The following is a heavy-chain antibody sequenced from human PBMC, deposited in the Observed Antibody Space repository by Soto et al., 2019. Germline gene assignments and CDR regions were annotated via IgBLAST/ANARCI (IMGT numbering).Heavy chain of an antibody. V-gene: IGHV4-4*07. D-gene: IGHD2-15*01. CDR1: GGSISSYY. Sequence: ETLSLTCTVSGGSISSYYWSWIRQPAGKELEWIGRIYTSGSTNYNPSLKSRVTMSVDTSKNQFSLKLSSVTAADTAVYYCAGVVVVAATRLDVWGQGTTVTVSS. J-gene: IGHJ6*02. CDR2: IYTSGST. CDR3: AGVVVVAATRLDV.